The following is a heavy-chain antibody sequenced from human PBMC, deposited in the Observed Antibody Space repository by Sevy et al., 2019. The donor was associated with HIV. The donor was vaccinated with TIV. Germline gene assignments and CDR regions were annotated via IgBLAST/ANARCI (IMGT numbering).Heavy chain of an antibody. Sequence: GGCLRLSCAASGFTFRSYSMNWVRQAPGKGLEWLSSISDDSRYIYYSDSVKGRCTISRANAKSSLYLQMNSLRVEVAAIYYCARDFTIFGVVSGIDYWGQGNLVTVSS. D-gene: IGHD3-3*01. CDR3: ARDFTIFGVVSGIDY. CDR1: GFTFRSYS. J-gene: IGHJ4*02. V-gene: IGHV3-21*01. CDR2: ISDDSRYI.